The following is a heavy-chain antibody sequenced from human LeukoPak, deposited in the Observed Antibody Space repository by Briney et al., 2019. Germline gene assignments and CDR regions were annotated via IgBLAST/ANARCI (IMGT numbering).Heavy chain of an antibody. CDR2: IKEDGSSK. Sequence: PGGSLRLSCTGTGFNFRNYWMAWVRHPPGRGLECVANIKEDGSSKYYVASVKGRFTISRDNAKNFLFLEMNGLRAEDTAVYYCVRDFKWDFDYWGQGALVTVSS. V-gene: IGHV3-7*05. D-gene: IGHD1-26*01. J-gene: IGHJ4*02. CDR3: VRDFKWDFDY. CDR1: GFNFRNYW.